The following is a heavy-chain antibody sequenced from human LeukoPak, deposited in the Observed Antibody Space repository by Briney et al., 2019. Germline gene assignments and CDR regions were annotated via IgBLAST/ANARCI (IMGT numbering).Heavy chain of an antibody. D-gene: IGHD5-18*01. CDR1: GFTFSSYS. V-gene: IGHV4-59*01. Sequence: PGGSLRLSCAASGFTFSSYSMNWVRQAPGKGLEWIGYIYYSGSTNYNPSLKSRVTISVDTSKNQFSLKLSSVTAADTAVYYCARGKRGYSSGYYMDVWGKGTTVTISS. CDR2: IYYSGST. CDR3: ARGKRGYSSGYYMDV. J-gene: IGHJ6*03.